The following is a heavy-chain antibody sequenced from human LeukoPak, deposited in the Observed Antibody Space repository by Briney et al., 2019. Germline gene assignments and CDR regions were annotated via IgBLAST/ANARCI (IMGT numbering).Heavy chain of an antibody. V-gene: IGHV1-18*01. Sequence: ASVKVSCKASGYTFSSSGISWVRQAPGQGLEWVGWISADNGNTDYAQKLQGRVTMTTDTSTSTAYMELRSLRFEDTAVYYCARGVGSAFDIWGQGTMVTVSS. CDR3: ARGVGSAFDI. CDR1: GYTFSSSG. CDR2: ISADNGNT. J-gene: IGHJ3*02. D-gene: IGHD2-15*01.